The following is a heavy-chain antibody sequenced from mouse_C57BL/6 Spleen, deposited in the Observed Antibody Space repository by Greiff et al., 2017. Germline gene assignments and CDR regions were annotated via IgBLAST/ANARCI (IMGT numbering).Heavy chain of an antibody. CDR2: ISSGSSTI. J-gene: IGHJ2*01. V-gene: IGHV5-17*01. Sequence: EVQLVESGGGLVKPGGSLKLSCAASGFTFSDYGMHWVRQAPGKGLEWVAYISSGSSTISYADTVKGRFTITGDNANSTLFLQITSLRSEDTAMYYCARWDDYGYFDYWGQGTTLTVSS. CDR1: GFTFSDYG. D-gene: IGHD2-4*01. CDR3: ARWDDYGYFDY.